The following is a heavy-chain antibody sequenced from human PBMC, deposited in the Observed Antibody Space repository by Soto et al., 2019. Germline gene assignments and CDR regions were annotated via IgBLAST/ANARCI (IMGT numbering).Heavy chain of an antibody. Sequence: SETLCVTCTVAGGSISSGDYYWSWIRQPPGKGLEWIGYIYYSGSTYYNPSLKSRVTISVDTSKNQFSLKLSSVTAADTAVYYCARATYYYDSSGYYGSRYYYGMDVWGQGTTVTVS. CDR2: IYYSGST. D-gene: IGHD3-22*01. CDR3: ARATYYYDSSGYYGSRYYYGMDV. J-gene: IGHJ6*02. CDR1: GGSISSGDYY. V-gene: IGHV4-30-4*01.